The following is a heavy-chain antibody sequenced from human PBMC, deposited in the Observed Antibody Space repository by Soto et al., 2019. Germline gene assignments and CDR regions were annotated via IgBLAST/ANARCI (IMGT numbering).Heavy chain of an antibody. CDR2: IVVGSGNT. V-gene: IGHV1-58*02. CDR1: GFTFTSSA. Sequence: GASVKVSCKASGFTFTSSAMQWVRQARGQRLEWIGWIVVGSGNTNYAQKFQERVTITRDMSTSTAYMELSSLRSEDTAVYYCAADLTSQTIAAAGTGYYYYMDVWGKGTTVTVSS. D-gene: IGHD6-13*01. CDR3: AADLTSQTIAAAGTGYYYYMDV. J-gene: IGHJ6*03.